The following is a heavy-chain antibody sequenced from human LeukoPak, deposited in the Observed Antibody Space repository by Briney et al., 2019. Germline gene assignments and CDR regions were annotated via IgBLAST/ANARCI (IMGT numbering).Heavy chain of an antibody. J-gene: IGHJ4*02. D-gene: IGHD2-15*01. Sequence: PGRSLRLSCAASGFTFSSYAMHWVRQAPGKGLEWVAVISYDGSNKYYADSVKGRFTISRDNSKNTLYLQMNSLRAEDTAVYYCAKVHCSGGSCYDPGSDYWGQGTLVTVSS. CDR2: ISYDGSNK. V-gene: IGHV3-30*04. CDR1: GFTFSSYA. CDR3: AKVHCSGGSCYDPGSDY.